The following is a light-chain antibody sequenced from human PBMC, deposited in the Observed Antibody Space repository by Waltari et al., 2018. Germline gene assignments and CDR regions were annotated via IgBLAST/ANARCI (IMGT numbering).Light chain of an antibody. CDR2: WAS. CDR1: QTVLYSSSNKNY. CDR3: QQYFITPGT. J-gene: IGKJ2*02. Sequence: DIVMTQSPDSLAVSLGERATINWKSSQTVLYSSSNKNYLSWYQQKPGQPPKLLIYWASTRESGVPDRFSGSGSGTDFTLTISSLQAEDVAVYYCQQYFITPGTFGQGTKLEIK. V-gene: IGKV4-1*01.